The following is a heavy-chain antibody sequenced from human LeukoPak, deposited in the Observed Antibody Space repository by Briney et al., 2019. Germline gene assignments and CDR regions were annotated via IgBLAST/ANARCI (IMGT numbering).Heavy chain of an antibody. V-gene: IGHV1-3*01. Sequence: GASVKVSCKASGYTFTSYAMHWVRQAPGQRLEWMGWINAGNGNTKYSQKFQGRVTITSDTTASTAYMELSSLRSEDTALYYCARDLPYTSSWSHYFDYWGQGTLVTVSS. CDR1: GYTFTSYA. CDR2: INAGNGNT. J-gene: IGHJ4*02. D-gene: IGHD6-13*01. CDR3: ARDLPYTSSWSHYFDY.